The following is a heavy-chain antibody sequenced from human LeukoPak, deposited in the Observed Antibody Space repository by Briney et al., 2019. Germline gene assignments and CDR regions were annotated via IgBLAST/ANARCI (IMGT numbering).Heavy chain of an antibody. J-gene: IGHJ4*02. Sequence: PGRSLRLSCAASGFTFSSYGMHWVRQAPGKGLEWVAVISYDGSNKYYADSMKGRFTISRDNSENTLYLQMNSLRAEDTAVYYCAKDRLLWFGELLAPSDYWGQGTLVTVSS. CDR3: AKDRLLWFGELLAPSDY. CDR2: ISYDGSNK. CDR1: GFTFSSYG. V-gene: IGHV3-30*18. D-gene: IGHD3-10*01.